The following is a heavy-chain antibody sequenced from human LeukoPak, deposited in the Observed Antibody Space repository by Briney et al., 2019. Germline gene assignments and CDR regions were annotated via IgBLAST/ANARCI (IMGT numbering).Heavy chain of an antibody. CDR2: IYHSGST. J-gene: IGHJ6*02. V-gene: IGHV4-30-2*01. CDR1: GGSISSGGYS. CDR3: ARETTVTGYGMDV. Sequence: PSETLSLTCAVSGGSISSGGYSWSWIRQPPGKGLEWIGYIYHSGSTYYNPSLKSRVTISVDRSKNQFSLKLSSVTAADTAVYYCARETTVTGYGMDVWGQGTTVTVSS. D-gene: IGHD4-17*01.